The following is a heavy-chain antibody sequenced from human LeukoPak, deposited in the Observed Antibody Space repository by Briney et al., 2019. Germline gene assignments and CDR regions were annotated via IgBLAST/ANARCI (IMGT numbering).Heavy chain of an antibody. CDR3: ARERRRGWALLNGMDV. CDR1: GYTFTSYY. D-gene: IGHD1-26*01. CDR2: INPSGGST. Sequence: ASVKVSCKASGYTFTSYYLYWVRQAPGQGLEWMGIINPSGGSTSYTQKFQDRVTMTRDTSTSTVYMELSSLTSEDTAVYHCARERRRGWALLNGMDVWGQGTTVTVSS. J-gene: IGHJ6*02. V-gene: IGHV1-46*01.